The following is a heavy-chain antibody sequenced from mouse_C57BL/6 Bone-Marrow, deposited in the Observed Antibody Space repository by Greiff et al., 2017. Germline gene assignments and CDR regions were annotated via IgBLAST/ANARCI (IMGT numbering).Heavy chain of an antibody. CDR1: GFTFSSYA. D-gene: IGHD2-4*01. CDR3: ARGVITTSFAY. J-gene: IGHJ3*01. CDR2: ISDGGSYT. Sequence: EVKVEESGGGLVKPGGSLKLSCAASGFTFSSYAMSWVRQTPEKRLEWVATISDGGSYTYYPDNVKGRFNISRDNAKNNLYLQMSHLKSEDTAMYYCARGVITTSFAYWGQGTLVTVSA. V-gene: IGHV5-4*03.